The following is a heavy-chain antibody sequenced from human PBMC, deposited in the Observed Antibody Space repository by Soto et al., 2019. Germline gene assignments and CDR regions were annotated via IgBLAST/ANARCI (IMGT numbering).Heavy chain of an antibody. D-gene: IGHD4-17*01. J-gene: IGHJ6*02. CDR1: GGSISSSSYY. V-gene: IGHV4-39*01. CDR3: ARPNYGDYAYGMDV. Sequence: SETLSLTCTVSGGSISSSSYYWGWIRQPPGKGLEWIGSIYYSGSTYYNPSLKSRVTISVDTSKNQFSLKLSSVTAADTAVYYCARPNYGDYAYGMDVWGQGTTVTVS. CDR2: IYYSGST.